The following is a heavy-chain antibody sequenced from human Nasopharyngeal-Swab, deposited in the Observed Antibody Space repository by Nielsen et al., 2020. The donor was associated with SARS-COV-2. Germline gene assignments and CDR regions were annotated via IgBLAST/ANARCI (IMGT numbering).Heavy chain of an antibody. Sequence: NLYRTCTVCGGTISSGHYYWTWIRQPAGKGLEWIGRLYINGITNYNPSLKSRVTISVDTSKNQFSLKLSSVTAADTAVYYCASGRVVPAASRYGMDVWGQGTTVTVSS. CDR1: GGTISSGHYY. CDR3: ASGRVVPAASRYGMDV. D-gene: IGHD2-2*01. CDR2: LYINGIT. V-gene: IGHV4-61*02. J-gene: IGHJ6*02.